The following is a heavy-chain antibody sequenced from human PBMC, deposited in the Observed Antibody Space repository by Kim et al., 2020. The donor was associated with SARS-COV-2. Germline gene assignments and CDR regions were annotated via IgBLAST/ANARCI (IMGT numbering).Heavy chain of an antibody. J-gene: IGHJ4*02. Sequence: GGSLRLSCAASGFTFSSYAMHWVRQAPGKGLEWVAGISYDGSNKYYADSVKGRFTISRDNSKNTLYLQMNSLRAEDTAVYYCARGKTYYYGSGWDDWGQG. CDR2: ISYDGSNK. D-gene: IGHD3-10*01. CDR3: ARGKTYYYGSGWDD. CDR1: GFTFSSYA. V-gene: IGHV3-30*04.